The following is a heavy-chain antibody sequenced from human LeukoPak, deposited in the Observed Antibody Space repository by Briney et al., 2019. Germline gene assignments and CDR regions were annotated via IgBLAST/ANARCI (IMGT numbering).Heavy chain of an antibody. CDR2: ISSSSSYI. V-gene: IGHV3-21*01. D-gene: IGHD3-10*01. CDR3: ARDRASGSGSYGVRVDY. Sequence: GGSRRLSCAASGFTFSSYSMNWVRQAPGKGLEWVSSISSSSSYIYYADSVKGRFTISRDNAKNSLYLQMNSLRAEDTAVYYCARDRASGSGSYGVRVDYWGQGTLVTVSS. CDR1: GFTFSSYS. J-gene: IGHJ4*02.